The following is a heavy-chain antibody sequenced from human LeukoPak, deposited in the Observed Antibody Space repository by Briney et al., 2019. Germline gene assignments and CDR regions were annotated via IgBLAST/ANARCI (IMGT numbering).Heavy chain of an antibody. CDR1: GYTFTDCY. D-gene: IGHD2-21*02. CDR3: ARDSIYCGGDCYSEFVDY. CDR2: INPNSGTT. Sequence: ASVKVSCKASGYTFTDCYMHWVRQAPGQGLEWMGWINPNSGTTNYAQKFQGRVTMTRDTSISTTYMELSRLRSDDTAVYYCARDSIYCGGDCYSEFVDYWGQGTLVTVSS. V-gene: IGHV1-2*02. J-gene: IGHJ4*02.